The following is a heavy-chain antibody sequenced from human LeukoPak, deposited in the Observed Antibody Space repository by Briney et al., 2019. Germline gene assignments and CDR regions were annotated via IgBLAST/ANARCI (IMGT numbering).Heavy chain of an antibody. V-gene: IGHV1-2*02. Sequence: GASVKVSCKASGYTFTGYYMHWVRQAPGQGLEWMGWINPNSGGTNYAQKFQGRVTITRDTSISTAYMELSRLRSDDTAVYYCARAGGGITMIVAGGYFDYWGQGTLVTVSS. CDR1: GYTFTGYY. D-gene: IGHD3-22*01. CDR3: ARAGGGITMIVAGGYFDY. CDR2: INPNSGGT. J-gene: IGHJ4*02.